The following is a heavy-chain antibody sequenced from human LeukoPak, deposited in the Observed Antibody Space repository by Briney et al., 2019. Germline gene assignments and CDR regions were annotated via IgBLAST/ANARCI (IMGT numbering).Heavy chain of an antibody. V-gene: IGHV3-21*01. D-gene: IGHD3-10*01. CDR3: ARDTSTMVRGPVMDV. J-gene: IGHJ6*04. CDR1: GFTFSRYN. Sequence: GGSLRLSCAASGFTFSRYNMNWVRQAPGKGLEWVSSFSSSSSYVYYADSVQGRFTISRDNAKNSLYLQMNSLRAEDTAVYYCARDTSTMVRGPVMDVWGKGTTVTVSS. CDR2: FSSSSSYV.